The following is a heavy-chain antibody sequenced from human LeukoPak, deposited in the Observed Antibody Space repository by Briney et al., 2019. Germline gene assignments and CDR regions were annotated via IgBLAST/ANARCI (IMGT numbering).Heavy chain of an antibody. D-gene: IGHD1-26*01. CDR3: ARWEAAPQYFQD. CDR2: IYHSGST. CDR1: GGSISSSDYS. J-gene: IGHJ1*01. V-gene: IGHV4-30-2*01. Sequence: SETLSLTCAVSGGSISSSDYSWSWIRQPPGKGLEWIGYIYHSGSTYYNPSLKRRVTLSVDRSKNQFSLKLSSVTAADTAVYYCARWEAAPQYFQDWGQGTLVTVSS.